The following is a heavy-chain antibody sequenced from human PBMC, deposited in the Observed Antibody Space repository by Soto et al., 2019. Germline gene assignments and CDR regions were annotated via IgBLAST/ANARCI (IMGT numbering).Heavy chain of an antibody. Sequence: PGESLKISCKGSGYSFTSYWIGWVRQMPGKGLEWMGIIYPGDSDTRYSPSFQGQVTISADKSISTAYLQWSNLKASDTAMYNCAIYYCTICGVINAYYYYYGMDVWGQGTTVTVSS. V-gene: IGHV5-51*01. CDR2: IYPGDSDT. CDR3: AIYYCTICGVINAYYYYYGMDV. D-gene: IGHD3-3*01. CDR1: GYSFTSYW. J-gene: IGHJ6*02.